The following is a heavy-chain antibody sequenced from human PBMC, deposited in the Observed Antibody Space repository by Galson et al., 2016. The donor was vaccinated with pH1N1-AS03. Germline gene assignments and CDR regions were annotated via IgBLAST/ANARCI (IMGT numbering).Heavy chain of an antibody. CDR3: ARLWIQPSQRGAFDI. D-gene: IGHD5-18*01. CDR1: GYSISSGYY. CDR2: MYYSGST. V-gene: IGHV4-38-2*01. Sequence: SETLSLTCAVSGYSISSGYYWGWIRQPPGKGLEWIESMYYSGSTYYNPSLKSRVTISVDTSKNQFSLKLSSVTAADTAVYYCARLWIQPSQRGAFDIWGQGTLVTVS. J-gene: IGHJ3*02.